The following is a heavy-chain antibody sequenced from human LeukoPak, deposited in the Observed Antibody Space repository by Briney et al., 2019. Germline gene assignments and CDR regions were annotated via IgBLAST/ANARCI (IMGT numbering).Heavy chain of an antibody. CDR1: GFTFDDYA. D-gene: IGHD3-3*01. J-gene: IGHJ4*02. CDR3: AKDMGPRFLEGFDY. V-gene: IGHV3-9*01. CDR2: ISWNSGSI. Sequence: GGSLRLSCAASGFTFDDYAMHWVRQAPGKGLEWVSGISWNSGSIGYADSVKGRFTISRDNAKNSLYLQMSSLRAEDTALYYYAKDMGPRFLEGFDYWGQGTLVTVSS.